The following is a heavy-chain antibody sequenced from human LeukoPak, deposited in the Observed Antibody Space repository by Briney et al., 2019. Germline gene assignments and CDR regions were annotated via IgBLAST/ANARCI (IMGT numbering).Heavy chain of an antibody. Sequence: AGSLRLSSAASGFTFTSSSMSCVRQVQRNVLEWVSGISASGGSTSCAASVRGRFPISRDNSKNTLYVQMNSLRDEDTAVYYCAKDQRWESPHYLDSWGQGTLVTVSS. J-gene: IGHJ4*02. D-gene: IGHD1-26*01. CDR2: ISASGGST. CDR3: AKDQRWESPHYLDS. CDR1: GFTFTSSS. V-gene: IGHV3-23*01.